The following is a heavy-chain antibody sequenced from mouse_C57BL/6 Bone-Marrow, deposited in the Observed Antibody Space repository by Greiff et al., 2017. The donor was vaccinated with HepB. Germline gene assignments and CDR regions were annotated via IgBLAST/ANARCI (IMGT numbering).Heavy chain of an antibody. Sequence: VQLQQSGAELVKPGASVKMSCKASGYTFTTYPIEWMKQNHGKSLEWIGNFHPYNDDTKYNEKFKGKATLTADKSSSTAYMELRSLTSEDSAVYFCARAYYSNLYYFDYWGQGTTLTVSS. CDR3: ARAYYSNLYYFDY. CDR1: GYTFTTYP. CDR2: FHPYNDDT. J-gene: IGHJ2*01. D-gene: IGHD2-5*01. V-gene: IGHV1-47*01.